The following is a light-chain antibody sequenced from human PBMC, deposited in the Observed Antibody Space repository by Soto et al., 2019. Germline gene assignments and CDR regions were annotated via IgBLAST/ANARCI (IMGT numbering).Light chain of an antibody. V-gene: IGKV3-20*01. J-gene: IGKJ1*01. Sequence: EIVLTQSPGTLSLSPGERATLSCRASQSVSSSFLAWYQQKPGQAPRLLIYGASRRAADIPDRFSGSGSGTDFTLTISGLEPEDFAVYYCQQYVDSRWTFGQGTKVEIK. CDR1: QSVSSSF. CDR3: QQYVDSRWT. CDR2: GAS.